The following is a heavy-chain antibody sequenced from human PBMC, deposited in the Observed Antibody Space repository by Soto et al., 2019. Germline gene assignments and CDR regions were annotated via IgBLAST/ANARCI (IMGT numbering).Heavy chain of an antibody. CDR2: INAGNGHT. Sequence: ASVKVSCKACGYTFTSYAMHWVRQAPGQRLEWMGWINAGNGHTKYSQKFQGRVTITRDTSASTAHMELTSLRSEDTAVYYCARSSGFYYLDYWGQGTLVTVSS. J-gene: IGHJ4*02. CDR3: ARSSGFYYLDY. CDR1: GYTFTSYA. V-gene: IGHV1-3*01. D-gene: IGHD3-22*01.